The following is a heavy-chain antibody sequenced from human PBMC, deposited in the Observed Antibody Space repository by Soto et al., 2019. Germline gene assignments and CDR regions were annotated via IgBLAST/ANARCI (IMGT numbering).Heavy chain of an antibody. CDR2: IVVGSGNT. D-gene: IGHD3-16*02. CDR3: AARGYETYAYIWGSYRSADAFDI. Sequence: SVKVSCKASGFTFTSSAMQWVRQARGQRLEWIGWIVVGSGNTNYAQKFQERVTITRDMSTSTAYMELSSLRSEDTAVYYCAARGYETYAYIWGSYRSADAFDIWGQGTMVTVSS. CDR1: GFTFTSSA. J-gene: IGHJ3*02. V-gene: IGHV1-58*02.